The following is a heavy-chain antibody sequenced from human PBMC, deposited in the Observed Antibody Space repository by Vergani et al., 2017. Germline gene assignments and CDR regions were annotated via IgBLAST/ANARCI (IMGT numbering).Heavy chain of an antibody. CDR2: IYPADSDT. CDR3: ARHTTYTDS. Sequence: EVELVQSGPEMRKPGESLKISCKGSEYSFGNYWIGWVRQMPGKGLEWMGIIYPADSDTRYSPSFQGQVTISADKSINTAFLQWDSLKSSDTAIYYCARHTTYTDSWGQGTLVTVSS. D-gene: IGHD1-1*01. V-gene: IGHV5-51*01. CDR1: EYSFGNYW. J-gene: IGHJ4*02.